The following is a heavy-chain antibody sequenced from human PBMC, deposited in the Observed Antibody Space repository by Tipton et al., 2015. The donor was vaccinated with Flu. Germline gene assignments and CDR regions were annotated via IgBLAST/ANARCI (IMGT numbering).Heavy chain of an antibody. CDR1: GFTFSDYY. V-gene: IGHV4-59*01. CDR3: ARVGGDYRDTSGFIPWFDL. D-gene: IGHD3-22*01. Sequence: LRLSCAASGFTFSDYYMSWIRQAPGKGLEWIGYIYYSGITNYNPSLKSRVTISVDTSKNQFSLRLSSVTAADTAVYYCARVGGDYRDTSGFIPWFDLWGQGTLVTVSS. CDR2: IYYSGIT. J-gene: IGHJ5*02.